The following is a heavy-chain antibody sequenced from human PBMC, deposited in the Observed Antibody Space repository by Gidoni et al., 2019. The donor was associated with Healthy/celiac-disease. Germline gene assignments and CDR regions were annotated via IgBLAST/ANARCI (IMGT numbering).Heavy chain of an antibody. J-gene: IGHJ4*02. CDR2: ISSNGGRT. V-gene: IGHV3-64*01. CDR1: GFTFSSYA. CDR3: ARGKGSSSAFDY. Sequence: EVQLVESGGGLVQPGGSLRLSCAASGFTFSSYAMHWFRQAPGKGLEYVSAISSNGGRTYYANSVKGRFTISRDNSKNTLYLQMGSLRAEDMAVYYCARGKGSSSAFDYWGQGTLVTVSS.